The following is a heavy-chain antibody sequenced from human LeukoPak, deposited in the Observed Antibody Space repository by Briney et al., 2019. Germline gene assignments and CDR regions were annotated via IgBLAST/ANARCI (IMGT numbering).Heavy chain of an antibody. D-gene: IGHD6-13*01. CDR3: ATGQIAAAGYNWFDP. CDR2: IYYSGST. J-gene: IGHJ5*02. V-gene: IGHV4-31*03. Sequence: SETLSLTCTVSGGSISSGGYYWSWIRQHPGKGLEWIGYIYYSGSTYYNPSLKSRVTISVDTSKNQFSLKLSSVTAADTAVYYCATGQIAAAGYNWFDPWGQGTLVTVSS. CDR1: GGSISSGGYY.